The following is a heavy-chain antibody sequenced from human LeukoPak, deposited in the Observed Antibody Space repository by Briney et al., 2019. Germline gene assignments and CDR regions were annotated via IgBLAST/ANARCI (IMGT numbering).Heavy chain of an antibody. V-gene: IGHV4-61*01. CDR2: IYYSGST. J-gene: IGHJ4*02. Sequence: SETLSLTCTVSGGSVSSGSYYWSWIRQPPGKGLEWIGYIYYSGSTNYNPSLKSRVTISVDTSKNQFSLKLSSVTAADTAVYYCARADISTGYPSVYWGQGTLVTVSS. CDR1: GGSVSSGSYY. CDR3: ARADISTGYPSVY. D-gene: IGHD3-9*01.